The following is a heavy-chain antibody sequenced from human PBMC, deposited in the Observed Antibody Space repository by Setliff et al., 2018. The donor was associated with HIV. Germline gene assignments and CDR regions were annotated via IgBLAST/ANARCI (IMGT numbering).Heavy chain of an antibody. Sequence: SVKVSCKASGGTFSDYTVNWVRQAPGQGLEWMGRTIPIIGIENYAQKFQGRVTITADKSTSTAYMELNSLRSDDTAIYYCARSDCSSVRCYLGHAFEIWGQGTMVTVSS. CDR2: TIPIIGIE. J-gene: IGHJ3*02. CDR1: GGTFSDYT. V-gene: IGHV1-69*02. D-gene: IGHD2-15*01. CDR3: ARSDCSSVRCYLGHAFEI.